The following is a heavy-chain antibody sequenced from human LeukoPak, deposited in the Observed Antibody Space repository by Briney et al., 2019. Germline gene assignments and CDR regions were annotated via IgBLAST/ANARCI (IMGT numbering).Heavy chain of an antibody. Sequence: GGSLRLSCAASGFTFSSYAMSWVRQAPGKGLEWVSVIYSGGSTYYADSVKGRFTISRDNSKNTLYLQMNSLRAEDTAVYYCARVVVVVSAFDIWGQGTMVTVSS. V-gene: IGHV3-53*01. CDR3: ARVVVVVSAFDI. CDR1: GFTFSSYA. J-gene: IGHJ3*02. CDR2: IYSGGST. D-gene: IGHD3-22*01.